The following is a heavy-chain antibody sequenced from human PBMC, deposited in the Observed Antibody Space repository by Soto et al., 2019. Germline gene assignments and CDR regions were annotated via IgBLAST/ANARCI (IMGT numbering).Heavy chain of an antibody. CDR3: ARDHWPFLYSWFYP. Sequence: ASVKVSCKASGYTFTGYYMHWVRQAPGQGLEWMGWINPNSGGTNYAQKFQGRVTMTRDTSISTAYMERSRLRSDDTAVYYCARDHWPFLYSWFYPWGQGTLVTVSS. CDR1: GYTFTGYY. J-gene: IGHJ5*02. V-gene: IGHV1-2*02. CDR2: INPNSGGT.